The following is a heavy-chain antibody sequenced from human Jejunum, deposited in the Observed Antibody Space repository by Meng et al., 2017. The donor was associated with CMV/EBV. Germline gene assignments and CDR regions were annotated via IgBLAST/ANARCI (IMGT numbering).Heavy chain of an antibody. CDR2: IDWNGGTT. D-gene: IGHD5-24*01. CDR3: ATAGNYRLDT. CDR1: GLTFGGHG. V-gene: IGHV3-20*04. J-gene: IGHJ4*02. Sequence: CAASGLTFGGHGMSWVRQAPGKGLEWVSGIDWNGGTTAYADSVKGRFTISRDNAKNSLYLHMISLRAEDTAVYYCATAGNYRLDTWGQGTLVTVSS.